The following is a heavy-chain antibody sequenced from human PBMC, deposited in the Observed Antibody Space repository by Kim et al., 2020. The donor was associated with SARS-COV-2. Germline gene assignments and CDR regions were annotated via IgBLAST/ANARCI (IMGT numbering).Heavy chain of an antibody. CDR3: ARDDLGRYFDWFSPGYYSCGIDV. CDR2: ISSSGSTI. D-gene: IGHD3-9*01. V-gene: IGHV3-11*01. J-gene: IGHJ6*02. Sequence: GGSLRLSCAASGFTFSDYYMSWIRQAPGKGLEWVSYISSSGSTIYYADSVKGRFTISRDNAKNSLYLQMNSLRAEDTAVYYCARDDLGRYFDWFSPGYYSCGIDVWGQGATVTVSS. CDR1: GFTFSDYY.